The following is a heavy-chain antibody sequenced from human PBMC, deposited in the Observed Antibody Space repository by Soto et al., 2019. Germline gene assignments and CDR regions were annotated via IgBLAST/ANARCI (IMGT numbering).Heavy chain of an antibody. CDR2: MNPNSGNT. J-gene: IGHJ4*02. CDR3: ARGREYSYDY. Sequence: QVQLVQSGAEVKKPGASVKVSCKASGYTFTSYEIHWVRQATGQGLEWMGWMNPNSGNTDCAQKFQGRVTMTRNTSIRTAYMELSSLRSEDTAMYYCARGREYSYDYWGQGTLVTVSS. V-gene: IGHV1-8*01. D-gene: IGHD5-18*01. CDR1: GYTFTSYE.